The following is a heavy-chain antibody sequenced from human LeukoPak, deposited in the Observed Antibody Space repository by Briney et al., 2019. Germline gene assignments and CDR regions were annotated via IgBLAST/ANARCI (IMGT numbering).Heavy chain of an antibody. J-gene: IGHJ4*02. CDR1: GGSISSGDFP. CDR2: IFHTGHT. V-gene: IGHV4-30-2*01. D-gene: IGHD3-10*01. CDR3: ARGFYGAGSHFDY. Sequence: SETLSLTCAVSGGSISSGDFPWSWVRQPPGKGLEWIGYIFHTGHTSYNPSLKSRVTISVDMSKNQLSLRLTSVTAADTAVYYCARGFYGAGSHFDYWGQGTLVTVSS.